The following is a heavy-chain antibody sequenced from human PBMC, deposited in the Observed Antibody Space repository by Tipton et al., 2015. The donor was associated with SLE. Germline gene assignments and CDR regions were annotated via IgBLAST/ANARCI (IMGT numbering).Heavy chain of an antibody. CDR1: GGSISSTNYY. V-gene: IGHV4-39*07. Sequence: TLSLTCTVSGGSISSTNYYWGWIRQPPGKGLEWIGSIYYSGSTYYNPSLKSRVTISVDTSKNQFSLKLSSVTAADTAVYYCARDLLPALTIFGVVKWFDPWGQGTLVTVSS. J-gene: IGHJ5*02. D-gene: IGHD3-3*01. CDR2: IYYSGST. CDR3: ARDLLPALTIFGVVKWFDP.